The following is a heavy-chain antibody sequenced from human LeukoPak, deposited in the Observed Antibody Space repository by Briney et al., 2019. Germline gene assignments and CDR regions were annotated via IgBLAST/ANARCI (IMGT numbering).Heavy chain of an antibody. CDR2: VEYDGGDK. Sequence: PGGPLRLSCVVSRLTFRNYGMHWVRQAPGKGLEWVAFVEYDGGDKYYTDSVKGRFTISRDNSRNTLYLQMNSLTTEDTAVYYCATKRGNSGYLESWGQGTLVTVSS. D-gene: IGHD2/OR15-2a*01. V-gene: IGHV3-30*02. J-gene: IGHJ4*02. CDR1: RLTFRNYG. CDR3: ATKRGNSGYLES.